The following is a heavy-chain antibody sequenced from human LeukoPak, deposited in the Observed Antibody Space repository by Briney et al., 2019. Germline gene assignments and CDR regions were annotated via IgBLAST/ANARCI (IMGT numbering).Heavy chain of an antibody. CDR1: GFTFSNYG. CDR3: ARHSRYIRGHRYYFDY. Sequence: GGSLRLSCGASGFTFSNYGMLWVRQAPGKGLEWVAVISYDGSNKYYADSVKGRFTISRDNSKNTLYLQMNSLRAEDTAVYYCARHSRYIRGHRYYFDYWGQGTLVTVSS. CDR2: ISYDGSNK. J-gene: IGHJ4*02. V-gene: IGHV3-30*19. D-gene: IGHD3-16*02.